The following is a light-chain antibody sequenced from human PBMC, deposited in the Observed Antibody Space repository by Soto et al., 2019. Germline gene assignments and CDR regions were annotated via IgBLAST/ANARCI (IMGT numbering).Light chain of an antibody. CDR2: EVK. CDR1: NSDVGGYNY. J-gene: IGLJ1*01. V-gene: IGLV2-14*01. Sequence: QSALTQPASVSGSPGQSITISCIGTNSDVGGYNYVSWYQQHPGKAPKLMIYEVKKRPSGVSNRFSGSKSGNTASLTISGLQAEDEADYYCSSYTSSSPYVFGTGTKLTVL. CDR3: SSYTSSSPYV.